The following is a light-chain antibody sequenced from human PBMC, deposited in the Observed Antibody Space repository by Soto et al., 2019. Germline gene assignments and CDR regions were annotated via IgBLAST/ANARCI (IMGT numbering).Light chain of an antibody. CDR3: AAWDDSLSGVG. Sequence: QSALTQPPSVSGSPGQSVTISCTGTSSDVGSYNRLSWYQQPPGTAPKLIMYEVNTRPSGVPDRFSGSKSGSTASLTISGLRSEEEADYYCAAWDDSLSGVGFGGGTKVTVL. CDR2: EVN. V-gene: IGLV2-18*01. J-gene: IGLJ2*01. CDR1: SSDVGSYNR.